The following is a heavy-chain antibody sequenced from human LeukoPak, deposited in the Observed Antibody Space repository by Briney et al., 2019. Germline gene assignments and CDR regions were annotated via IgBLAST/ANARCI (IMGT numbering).Heavy chain of an antibody. D-gene: IGHD1-26*01. V-gene: IGHV3-30*02. CDR2: IRYDGSNK. CDR3: AKDLRSGSYGYYFDY. J-gene: IGHJ4*02. CDR1: GFTFSSYG. Sequence: GGSLRLSCAASGFTFSSYGMHWVRQFPGKGLEWVAVIRYDGSNKYYADSVKGRFTISRDNSKNTLYLQMNSLRAEDTAVYYCAKDLRSGSYGYYFDYWGQGTVVSVSS.